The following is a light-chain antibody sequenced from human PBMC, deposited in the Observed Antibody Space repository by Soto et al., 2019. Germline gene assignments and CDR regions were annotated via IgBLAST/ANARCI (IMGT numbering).Light chain of an antibody. CDR1: QSVSSY. J-gene: IGKJ4*01. CDR2: DVS. CDR3: QHRVNGPT. V-gene: IGKV3-11*01. Sequence: ESVLTQSPATLSLSPGESATLSCRASQSVSSYLGWYQQKTGQAPRLLISDVSKRATGIPARFSGSGSGTDLTLTTGSLEPDDFAVYYCQHRVNGPTFGGGTKVELK.